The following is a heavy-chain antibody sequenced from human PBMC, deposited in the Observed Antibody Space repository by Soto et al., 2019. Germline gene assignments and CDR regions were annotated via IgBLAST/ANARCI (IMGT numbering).Heavy chain of an antibody. D-gene: IGHD5-12*01. CDR1: GATFSSYA. J-gene: IGHJ4*02. Sequence: SVKVSCKTSGATFSSYAITWVRQAPGQGLEWMGGIVPTVDTSTYAQKFQGRVTITADKFTNTVYMELSSLRSDDTAVYYCVRVVAIPGYPDNWGQGTLVTV. V-gene: IGHV1-69*06. CDR3: VRVVAIPGYPDN. CDR2: IVPTVDTS.